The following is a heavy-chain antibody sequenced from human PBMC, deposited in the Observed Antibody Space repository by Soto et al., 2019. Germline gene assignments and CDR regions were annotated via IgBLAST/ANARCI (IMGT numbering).Heavy chain of an antibody. V-gene: IGHV3-21*01. J-gene: IGHJ4*02. CDR3: ATPYYYNH. Sequence: PGGSLRLSCAVSGFMFSAYTMSWVRQAPGKGLEWLSSITSNSDHIDYADSVRGRFTVSRDNARKSLYLQMDSLGAEDTGVYYCATPYYYNHWGPGTLVTAPQ. CDR1: GFMFSAYT. CDR2: ITSNSDHI.